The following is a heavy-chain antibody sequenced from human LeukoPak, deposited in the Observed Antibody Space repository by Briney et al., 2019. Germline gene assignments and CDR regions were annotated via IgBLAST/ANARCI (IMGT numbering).Heavy chain of an antibody. D-gene: IGHD2-2*01. CDR3: AKWRSIAGRYCSSTSCPPDY. V-gene: IGHV3-30*02. CDR1: GFTFSSYG. CDR2: IRCDGSNK. J-gene: IGHJ4*02. Sequence: PGGSLRLSCAASGFTFSSYGMHWVRQAPGKGLEWVAFIRCDGSNKYYADSVKGRFTISRHNSKNTLYLQMNSLRAEDTAVYYCAKWRSIAGRYCSSTSCPPDYWGQGTLVTVSS.